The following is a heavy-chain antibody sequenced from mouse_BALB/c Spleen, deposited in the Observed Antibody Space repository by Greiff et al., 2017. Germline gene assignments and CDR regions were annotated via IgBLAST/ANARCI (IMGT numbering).Heavy chain of an antibody. V-gene: IGHV1-54*02. Sequence: VKLMESGAELVRPGTSVKVSCKASGYSFTNYLIEWVKQRPGQGLEWIGVINPGSGGTNYNEKFKGKATFTAVTSSNTAYMQLSSLTSEDSAVYDCASGGDCFDYWGQGTTLTVSS. CDR1: GYSFTNYL. J-gene: IGHJ2*01. CDR3: ASGGDCFDY. D-gene: IGHD2-13*01. CDR2: INPGSGGT.